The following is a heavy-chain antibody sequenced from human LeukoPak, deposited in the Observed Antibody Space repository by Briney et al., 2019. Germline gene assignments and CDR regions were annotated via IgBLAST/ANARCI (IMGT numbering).Heavy chain of an antibody. J-gene: IGHJ6*03. CDR3: ARRHYYDSSGYYSLYYYYYYYMDV. Sequence: GGSLRLSCAASGFTFSSYWMHWVRQAPGKGLVWVSRINSDGSSTSYADSVKGRFTISRDNAKNTLYLQMNSLRAEDTAVYYCARRHYYDSSGYYSLYYYYYYYMDVWGKGTTVTVSS. CDR1: GFTFSSYW. V-gene: IGHV3-74*01. CDR2: INSDGSST. D-gene: IGHD3-22*01.